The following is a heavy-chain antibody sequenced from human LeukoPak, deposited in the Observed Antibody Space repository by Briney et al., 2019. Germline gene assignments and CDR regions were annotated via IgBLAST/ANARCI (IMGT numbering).Heavy chain of an antibody. J-gene: IGHJ5*02. D-gene: IGHD3-3*01. Sequence: SETLSLTCTVSGVSINANYWTWIRQPPGKGLEWIGFVSDTGDTDYNPSLKSRLTISVDTSKSQLSLSLSSVTAADTALYYCARVFRGVVTSNWFDPWGQGTLVTVSS. CDR3: ARVFRGVVTSNWFDP. V-gene: IGHV4-59*01. CDR1: GVSINANY. CDR2: VSDTGDT.